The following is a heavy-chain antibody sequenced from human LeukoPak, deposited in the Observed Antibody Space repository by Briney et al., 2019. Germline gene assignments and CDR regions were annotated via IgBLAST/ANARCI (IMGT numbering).Heavy chain of an antibody. J-gene: IGHJ6*02. V-gene: IGHV1-8*01. D-gene: IGHD3-3*01. CDR3: ATHYDFWSGYYFPGMDV. CDR2: MNPNSGNT. Sequence: ASVKVSCKASGYTFTSYDINWVRQATGQGLGWMGWMNPNSGNTGYAQKFQGRVTMTRNTSISTAYMELSSLRSEDTAVYYCATHYDFWSGYYFPGMDVWGQGTTVTVSS. CDR1: GYTFTSYD.